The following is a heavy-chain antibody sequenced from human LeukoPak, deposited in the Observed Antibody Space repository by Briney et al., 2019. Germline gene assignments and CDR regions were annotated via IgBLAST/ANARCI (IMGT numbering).Heavy chain of an antibody. CDR2: INSDGSST. CDR1: GXTFSSYW. Sequence: GGSLRLSCAASGXTFSSYWMHWVRQAPGKGQVWVSRINSDGSSTSYADSVKGRFTISRDNAKNTLYLQMNSLRAEDTAVYYCARDMLSPDSYGMDVWGQGTTVTVSS. V-gene: IGHV3-74*01. J-gene: IGHJ6*02. CDR3: ARDMLSPDSYGMDV. D-gene: IGHD3-10*02.